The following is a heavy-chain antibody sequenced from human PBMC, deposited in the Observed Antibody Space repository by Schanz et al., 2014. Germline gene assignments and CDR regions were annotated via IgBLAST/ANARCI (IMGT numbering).Heavy chain of an antibody. CDR1: GGTFSSFG. Sequence: VQLEQSGAEVKKPGSSVKVSCKASGGTFSSFGINWVRQAPGQGLEWMGRIIPSLGLAKYEQKFQDKVTITADTSTTTAYMELSGLRSEDTALYYCVTMWAYCTITTCHTLEPFDVWGQGTMVTVSS. V-gene: IGHV1-69*02. CDR3: VTMWAYCTITTCHTLEPFDV. J-gene: IGHJ3*01. CDR2: IIPSLGLA. D-gene: IGHD2-2*01.